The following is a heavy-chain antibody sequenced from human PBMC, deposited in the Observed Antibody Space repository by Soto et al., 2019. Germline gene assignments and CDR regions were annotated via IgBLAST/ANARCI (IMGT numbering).Heavy chain of an antibody. J-gene: IGHJ4*02. CDR3: ATYTSLDY. CDR2: IYSGGST. Sequence: PGGSLRLSCAASGFTVSNNYMSWVRQAPGKGLEWVSLIYSGGSTFYADSVKGRFTISRDNSKNTLFLQMNSLRAEDTAVYFCATYTSLDYWGQGILVTVSS. V-gene: IGHV3-53*01. CDR1: GFTVSNNY. D-gene: IGHD2-2*02.